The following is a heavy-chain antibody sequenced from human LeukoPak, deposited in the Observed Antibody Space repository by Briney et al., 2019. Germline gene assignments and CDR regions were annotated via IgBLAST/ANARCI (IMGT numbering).Heavy chain of an antibody. V-gene: IGHV3-23*01. Sequence: GVSLRVSCAASGFTVSSNYMFCVRQAPGKGREWVPVISNSGGATYYADSVKGRLNISRDNSKNTLYLKMNGQRAEDTAVYYCAKVLSREFDYWGQGTLVTVSS. CDR3: AKVLSREFDY. J-gene: IGHJ4*02. CDR2: ISNSGGAT. CDR1: GFTVSSNY. D-gene: IGHD3-10*01.